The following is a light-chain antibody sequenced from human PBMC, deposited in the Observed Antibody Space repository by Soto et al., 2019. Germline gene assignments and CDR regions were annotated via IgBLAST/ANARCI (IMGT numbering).Light chain of an antibody. CDR1: QSVSSN. CDR2: GAS. Sequence: EIVITKSPATLSVSQAERATLSCRASQSVSSNLAWYQQKPGQAPKLLIYGASTRATGIPARFSGSGSGTEFTLTISSLQSEDFAVYYCQQYNNGTPWTFGQGTKVDIK. CDR3: QQYNNGTPWT. V-gene: IGKV3-15*01. J-gene: IGKJ1*01.